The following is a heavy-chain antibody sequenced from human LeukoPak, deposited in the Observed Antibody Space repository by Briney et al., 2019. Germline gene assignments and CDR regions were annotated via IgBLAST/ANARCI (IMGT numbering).Heavy chain of an antibody. CDR2: IIGSGGST. CDR1: GFTFSSYA. Sequence: GGSLRLSCAASGFTFSSYAMSWVRQAPGKGLERVSAIIGSGGSTYYADSVKGRFTISRDNSKNTLYLQMNSLRAEDTAVYYCAKDHRPYSNYYYYYMDVWGKGTTVTVSS. V-gene: IGHV3-23*01. D-gene: IGHD4-11*01. CDR3: AKDHRPYSNYYYYYMDV. J-gene: IGHJ6*03.